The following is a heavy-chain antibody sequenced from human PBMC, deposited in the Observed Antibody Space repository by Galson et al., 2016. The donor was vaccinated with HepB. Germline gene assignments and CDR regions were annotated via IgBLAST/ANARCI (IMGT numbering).Heavy chain of an antibody. CDR1: GGSINTGDHY. J-gene: IGHJ4*02. D-gene: IGHD3-10*01. CDR2: IYYSRNT. Sequence: TLSLTCVVSGGSINTGDHYWSWLRQAPGKGLEWIGYIYYSRNTYYNPSLKGRVRISADTSKNQLSLKLTSVTGADTAFYFCARGVTHRGYYFDSLGQGALVAVSS. V-gene: IGHV4-30-4*01. CDR3: ARGVTHRGYYFDS.